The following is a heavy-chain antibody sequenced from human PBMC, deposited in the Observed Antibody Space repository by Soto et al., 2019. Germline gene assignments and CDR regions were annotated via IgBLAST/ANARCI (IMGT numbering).Heavy chain of an antibody. J-gene: IGHJ4*02. CDR3: ATIHTMIVVAPTIYIDY. CDR2: FDPEDGET. Sequence: ASVKVSCKVSGYTLTELSMHWVRQAPGKGLEWMRGFDPEDGETIYAQKFQGRVTLTEDTSTDTAYMELSSLRSEDTAVYYCATIHTMIVVAPTIYIDYWGQGTLVTVSS. V-gene: IGHV1-24*01. CDR1: GYTLTELS. D-gene: IGHD3-22*01.